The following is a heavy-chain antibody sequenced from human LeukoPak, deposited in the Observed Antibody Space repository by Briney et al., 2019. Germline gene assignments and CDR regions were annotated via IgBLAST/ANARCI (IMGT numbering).Heavy chain of an antibody. CDR2: INHSGST. CDR3: ARGMERVYYGSGRYFDY. Sequence: PSETLSLTCAVYGGSFSGYYWSWIRQPPGKGLEWIGEINHSGSTNYNPSLKSRVTISVDTSKNQFSLKLSSVTAADTAVYYCARGMERVYYGSGRYFDYWGQGTLVTVSS. V-gene: IGHV4-34*01. D-gene: IGHD3-10*01. CDR1: GGSFSGYY. J-gene: IGHJ4*02.